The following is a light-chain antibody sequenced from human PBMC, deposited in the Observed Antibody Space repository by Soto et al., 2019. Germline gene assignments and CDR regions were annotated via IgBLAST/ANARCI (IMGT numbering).Light chain of an antibody. CDR3: CSYAGSYTFYV. J-gene: IGLJ1*01. Sequence: QSVLTQPRSVSGSPGQSVTISCTGTSSDVGGYNYVSWYQHHPGKAPKLMICDVSKRPSGVPDRFSGSKSGNTASLTISGLQAEDEADYYCCSYAGSYTFYVFGTGTKVTVL. CDR2: DVS. CDR1: SSDVGGYNY. V-gene: IGLV2-11*01.